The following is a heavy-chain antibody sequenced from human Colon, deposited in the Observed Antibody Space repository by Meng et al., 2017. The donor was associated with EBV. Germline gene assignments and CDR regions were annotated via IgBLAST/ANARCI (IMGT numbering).Heavy chain of an antibody. CDR3: ARVSGRSFDP. J-gene: IGHJ5*02. D-gene: IGHD3-10*01. V-gene: IGHV4-61*01. CDR2: IYYIGGT. Sequence: VPFNERGPGLANPPRTLSLTSTSSGSSVATGRYYWSWIRQPPGKGLEGIAYIYYIGGTNYNPSLKSRLTISLDTSKNQFSLSLRSVTAADTAVYYCARVSGRSFDPWGQGTLVTVSS. CDR1: GSSVATGRYY.